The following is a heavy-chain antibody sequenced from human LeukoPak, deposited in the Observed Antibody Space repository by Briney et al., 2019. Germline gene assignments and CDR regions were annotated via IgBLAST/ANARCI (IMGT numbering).Heavy chain of an antibody. Sequence: ASVKVSCKASGYTFTSYYMHWVRQAPGQGLEWMEIINPSGGSTSYAQKFQGRVTMTRDMSTSTVYMELSSLRSEDTAVYYCARDHVVVVAATWHAFDIWGQGTMVTVSS. J-gene: IGHJ3*02. V-gene: IGHV1-46*01. CDR3: ARDHVVVVAATWHAFDI. CDR2: INPSGGST. D-gene: IGHD2-15*01. CDR1: GYTFTSYY.